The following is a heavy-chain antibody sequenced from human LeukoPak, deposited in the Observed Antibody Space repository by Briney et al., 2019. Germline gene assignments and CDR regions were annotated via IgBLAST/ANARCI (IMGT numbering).Heavy chain of an antibody. CDR2: IYYSGST. CDR3: VMYGSGSYQDWFDP. J-gene: IGHJ5*02. D-gene: IGHD3-10*01. V-gene: IGHV4-59*08. CDR1: GGSISSYY. Sequence: SETLSLTCTVSGGSISSYYWSWIRQPPGKGLEWIGYIYYSGSTNYNPSLKSRVTISVDTSKNQFSLKLSSVTAADTAVYYCVMYGSGSYQDWFDPWGQGTLVTVSS.